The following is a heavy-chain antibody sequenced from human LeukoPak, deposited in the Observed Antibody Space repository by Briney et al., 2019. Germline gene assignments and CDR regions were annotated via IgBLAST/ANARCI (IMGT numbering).Heavy chain of an antibody. CDR2: INPKNGGT. V-gene: IGHV1-2*02. Sequence: APVKVSCKASGYTFPGHHIHWVRQAPGQGLEWMGWINPKNGGTNYAQKFQGRVTMTRDTSINTAFMGLSRLNSDDTAVYFCARDGYGGNSFDYWGQGTLVTVSS. CDR1: GYTFPGHH. D-gene: IGHD4-23*01. J-gene: IGHJ4*02. CDR3: ARDGYGGNSFDY.